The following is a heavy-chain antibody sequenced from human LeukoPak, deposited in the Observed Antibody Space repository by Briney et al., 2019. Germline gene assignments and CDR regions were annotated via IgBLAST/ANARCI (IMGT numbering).Heavy chain of an antibody. D-gene: IGHD5-18*01. CDR3: ARRRGYSYGPLDY. V-gene: IGHV4-38-2*02. CDR1: GYSISSGYY. CDR2: IYHSGST. J-gene: IGHJ4*02. Sequence: SETLSLTCTVSGYSISSGYYWGWIRQPPGKGLEWIGSIYHSGSTYYNPSLKSRVTISVDTSKNKFSLKLSSVTAADTAVYYCARRRGYSYGPLDYWGQGTLVTVSS.